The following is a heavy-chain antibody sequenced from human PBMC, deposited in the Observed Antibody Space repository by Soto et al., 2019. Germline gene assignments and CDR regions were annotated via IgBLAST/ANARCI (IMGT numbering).Heavy chain of an antibody. CDR2: IYYSGST. J-gene: IGHJ4*02. Sequence: QVQLQESGPGLVKPSETLSLTCTVSGGSISSYYWNWIRQPPGKGLEWIGYIYYSGSTNYNPSLKSRVTISLDTSKNQFSLRLTSVTAADTAVYYCARVGRDGYNHYWGQGTLVTVSS. CDR1: GGSISSYY. CDR3: ARVGRDGYNHY. D-gene: IGHD5-12*01. V-gene: IGHV4-59*01.